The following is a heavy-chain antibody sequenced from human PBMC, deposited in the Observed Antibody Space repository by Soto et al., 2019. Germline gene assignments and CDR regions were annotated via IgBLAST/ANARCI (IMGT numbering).Heavy chain of an antibody. J-gene: IGHJ4*02. Sequence: EVQLLESGGGLVQPGGSLRLSCAASGFTFGSFAMSWVRQAPGKGLEWVSTISAGGGSTYYADSVRGRFTISRDNSKNTLYLQMNSLRAEDTALYCCAKNPTLTTGQYWGQGTLVTVSS. CDR1: GFTFGSFA. V-gene: IGHV3-23*01. D-gene: IGHD4-17*01. CDR2: ISAGGGST. CDR3: AKNPTLTTGQY.